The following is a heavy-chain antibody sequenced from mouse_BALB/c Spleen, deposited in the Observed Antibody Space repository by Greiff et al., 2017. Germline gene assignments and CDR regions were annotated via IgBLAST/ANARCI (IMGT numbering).Heavy chain of an antibody. CDR3: ARSEYGSLYAMDY. J-gene: IGHJ4*01. D-gene: IGHD2-10*02. CDR1: GYSFTGYY. Sequence: EVKLQQSGPELVKPGASVKISCKASGYSFTGYYMHWVKQSHVKSLEWIGRINPYNGATSYNQNFKDKASLTVDKSSSTAYMELHSLTSEDSAVYYCARSEYGSLYAMDYWGQGTSVTVSS. CDR2: INPYNGAT. V-gene: IGHV1-31*01.